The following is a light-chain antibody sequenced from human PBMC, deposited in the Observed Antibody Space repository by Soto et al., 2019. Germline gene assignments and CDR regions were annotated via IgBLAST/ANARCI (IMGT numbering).Light chain of an antibody. CDR3: SSYTSSNTAYV. Sequence: QSALTQSASVSGSPGQSITISCTGTSSDIGAYNYVSWYQQHPGKVPKVMIHDVSNRPSGVSSRFSGSKSGNSASLTISGLQAEDEADYYCSSYTSSNTAYVFGTGTKLTVL. CDR1: SSDIGAYNY. V-gene: IGLV2-14*01. J-gene: IGLJ1*01. CDR2: DVS.